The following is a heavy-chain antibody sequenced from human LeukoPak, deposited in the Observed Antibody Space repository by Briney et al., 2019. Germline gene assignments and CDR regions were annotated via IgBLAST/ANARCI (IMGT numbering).Heavy chain of an antibody. CDR1: GFTFSGYY. D-gene: IGHD3-16*01. CDR2: ISSSSSYT. CDR3: ARWGGGVAPAGY. J-gene: IGHJ4*02. Sequence: GGSLRLSCAASGFTFSGYYMSWVRQAPGKGLEWVSYISSSSSYTNYADSVKGRFTISRDNAKNSLYLQMNSLRAEDTAVYYCARWGGGVAPAGYWGQGTLVTVSS. V-gene: IGHV3-11*06.